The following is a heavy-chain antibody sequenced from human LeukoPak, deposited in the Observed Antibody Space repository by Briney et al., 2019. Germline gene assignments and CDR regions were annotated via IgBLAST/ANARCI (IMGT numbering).Heavy chain of an antibody. J-gene: IGHJ6*03. Sequence: KPSETLSLTCTVSGYSISSGYYWGWIRQPPGQGLEWIGSIYHSGSTYYNPSLKSRVTISVDTSKNQFSLKLSSVTAADTAVYYCARDGGVTYYYFYYYMDVWGKGTTVTVSS. CDR3: ARDGGVTYYYFYYYMDV. CDR1: GYSISSGYY. D-gene: IGHD3-16*01. CDR2: IYHSGST. V-gene: IGHV4-38-2*02.